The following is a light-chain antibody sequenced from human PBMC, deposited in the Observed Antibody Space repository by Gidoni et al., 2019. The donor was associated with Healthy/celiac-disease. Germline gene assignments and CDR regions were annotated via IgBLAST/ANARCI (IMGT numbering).Light chain of an antibody. V-gene: IGKV3-20*01. J-gene: IGKJ5*01. CDR2: GAS. Sequence: EMVWTQSPGTLSLSPGERATLSCRASQSVSSSYFAWYQQKPGQAPRLLIYGASSRATGIPDRFSGSGSGTDFTLTISRLEPEDFAVYYCQQYGSSLSITFGQGTRLEIK. CDR1: QSVSSSY. CDR3: QQYGSSLSIT.